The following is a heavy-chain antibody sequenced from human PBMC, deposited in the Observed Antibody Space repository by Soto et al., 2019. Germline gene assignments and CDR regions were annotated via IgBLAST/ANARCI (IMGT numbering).Heavy chain of an antibody. J-gene: IGHJ4*02. Sequence: QVQLQESGPGLVKPSETLSLTCTVSGGSISSYYWSWIRQPPGKGLEWIGYIYYSGSTNYNPSLKSRVTISVDTSKNQFSLKLSSVTAADTAVYYCASPVSRYSYGPFGYWGQGTLVTVSS. CDR3: ASPVSRYSYGPFGY. CDR1: GGSISSYY. D-gene: IGHD5-18*01. CDR2: IYYSGST. V-gene: IGHV4-59*08.